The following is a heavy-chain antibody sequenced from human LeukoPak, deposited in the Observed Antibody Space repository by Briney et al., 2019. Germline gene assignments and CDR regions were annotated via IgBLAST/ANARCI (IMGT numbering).Heavy chain of an antibody. Sequence: PSQTLSLTCTVSGGSISSGDYYWSWIRQPPRKGLEWIGYIYYSGSTYYNPSLKSRVTISVDTSKNQFSLKLSSVTAADTAVYYCAREAIVVVPAAIERWFDPWGQGTLVTVSS. CDR2: IYYSGST. V-gene: IGHV4-30-4*01. D-gene: IGHD2-2*02. CDR3: AREAIVVVPAAIERWFDP. J-gene: IGHJ5*02. CDR1: GGSISSGDYY.